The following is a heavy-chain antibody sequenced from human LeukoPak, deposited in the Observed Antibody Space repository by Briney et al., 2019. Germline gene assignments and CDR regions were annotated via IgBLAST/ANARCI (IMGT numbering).Heavy chain of an antibody. Sequence: TLSLTCAVSGGSISSSNWWSWVRQPPGMGLQWIGEIYHSGTTNYNTLLKTRVTMSVDMSENHFSLNLSSVTAADTAVYFCARVHYYGSGTYYFDYWGQGTLVTVSS. CDR3: ARVHYYGSGTYYFDY. V-gene: IGHV4-4*01. D-gene: IGHD3-10*01. CDR2: IYHSGTT. CDR1: GGSISSSNW. J-gene: IGHJ4*02.